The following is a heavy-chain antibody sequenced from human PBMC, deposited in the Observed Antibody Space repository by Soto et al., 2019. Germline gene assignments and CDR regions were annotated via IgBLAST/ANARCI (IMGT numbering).Heavy chain of an antibody. Sequence: GGSLRLSCAASGFTFSSYGMHWVRQAPGKGLEWVAVIWYDGSNKYYADSVKGRFTISRDNSKNTLYLQMNSLRAEDTAVYYCAREYSSGWRYYFDYWGQGTLVTVSS. J-gene: IGHJ4*02. D-gene: IGHD6-19*01. CDR2: IWYDGSNK. CDR1: GFTFSSYG. V-gene: IGHV3-33*01. CDR3: AREYSSGWRYYFDY.